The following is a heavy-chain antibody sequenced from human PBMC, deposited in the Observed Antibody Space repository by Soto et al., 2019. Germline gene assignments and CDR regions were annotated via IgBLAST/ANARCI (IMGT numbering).Heavy chain of an antibody. D-gene: IGHD3-22*01. CDR1: GGSISSYY. CDR2: IYTSGST. Sequence: SETLSLTCTVSGGSISSYYWSWIRQPAGKGLEWIGRIYTSGSTNYNPSLKSRVTMSVDTSKNQFSLKLSSVTAADTAVYYCAREPTLDSSGYYLDYWGQGTLVTVSS. V-gene: IGHV4-4*07. CDR3: AREPTLDSSGYYLDY. J-gene: IGHJ4*02.